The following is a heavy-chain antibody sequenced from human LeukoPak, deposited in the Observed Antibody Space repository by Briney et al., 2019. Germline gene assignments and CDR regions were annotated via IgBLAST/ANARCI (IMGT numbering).Heavy chain of an antibody. V-gene: IGHV3-30*03. J-gene: IGHJ4*02. CDR2: ISYDSSNK. CDR1: GFTFTDYA. Sequence: PGGSLRLSCAASGFTFTDYAMHWVRQAPGKGLEWVAVISYDSSNKYYADSVKGRFTISRDNSQNTLYLETNSLRVEDTAVFHCAAEYCSSSACPPLAYWGQGILVTVSS. CDR3: AAEYCSSSACPPLAY. D-gene: IGHD2-2*01.